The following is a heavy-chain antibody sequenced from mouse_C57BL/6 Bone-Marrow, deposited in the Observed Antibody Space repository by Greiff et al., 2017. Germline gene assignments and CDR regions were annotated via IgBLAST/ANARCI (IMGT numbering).Heavy chain of an antibody. V-gene: IGHV5-4*01. Sequence: EVQLVESGGGLVKPGGSLKLSCAASGFTFSSYAMSWVRQTPEKRLEWVATISDGGSYTYYPDNVKGRFTISRDNAKNNLYLQMSHLKSEDTAMYYCATIPVSNCYWGQGTSVTVSS. J-gene: IGHJ4*01. D-gene: IGHD2-5*01. CDR3: ATIPVSNCY. CDR1: GFTFSSYA. CDR2: ISDGGSYT.